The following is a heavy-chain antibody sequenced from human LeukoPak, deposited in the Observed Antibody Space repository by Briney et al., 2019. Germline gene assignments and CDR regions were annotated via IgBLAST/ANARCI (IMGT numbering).Heavy chain of an antibody. J-gene: IGHJ4*02. D-gene: IGHD2-2*01. CDR2: ISSNGGST. CDR3: VKGGLWSVVVPAASSSSHHFDY. Sequence: GGSLRLSCSASGFTFSSYAMHWVRQAPGKGLEYVSAISSNGGSTYYADSVKGRFTISRDNSKNTLYLQMSSLRAEDTAVYYCVKGGLWSVVVPAASSSSHHFDYWGQGTLVTVSS. CDR1: GFTFSSYA. V-gene: IGHV3-64D*06.